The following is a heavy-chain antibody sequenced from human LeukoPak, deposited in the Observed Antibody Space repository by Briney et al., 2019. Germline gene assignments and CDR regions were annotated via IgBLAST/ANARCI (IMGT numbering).Heavy chain of an antibody. CDR3: ARADRGEGSDY. D-gene: IGHD3-10*01. CDR1: GYTFTDYY. V-gene: IGHV1-2*02. CDR2: INPNSGGT. Sequence: ASVKVSCKASGYTFTDYYMHWVRQAPGQGLEWMGWINPNSGGTNFAQKFQGRVSMTRDTSIRTAYLELNRLRSDDTAVFYCARADRGEGSDYWGQGTLVTVSS. J-gene: IGHJ4*02.